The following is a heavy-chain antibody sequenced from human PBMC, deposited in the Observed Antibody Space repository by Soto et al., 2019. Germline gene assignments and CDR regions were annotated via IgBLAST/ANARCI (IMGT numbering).Heavy chain of an antibody. Sequence: GGSLRLSCAASGFTFSSYGMHWVRQAPGKGLEWVAVIWYDGSNKYYADSVKGRFTISRDNSKNTLYLQMNSLRAEDTAVYYCAREYGRDAFDIWGQGTMVTVSS. CDR2: IWYDGSNK. J-gene: IGHJ3*02. CDR1: GFTFSSYG. D-gene: IGHD1-26*01. CDR3: AREYGRDAFDI. V-gene: IGHV3-33*01.